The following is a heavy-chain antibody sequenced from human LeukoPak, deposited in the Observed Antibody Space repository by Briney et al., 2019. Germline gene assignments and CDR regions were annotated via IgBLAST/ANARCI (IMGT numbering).Heavy chain of an antibody. CDR3: ARDSRDIVVVAAGVHYYYYMDV. V-gene: IGHV3-30*01. CDR2: ISYDGSNK. J-gene: IGHJ6*03. D-gene: IGHD2-15*01. CDR1: GFTFSSYA. Sequence: GGSLSPSCAASGFTFSSYAMHWVRQAPGKGLEWVAVISYDGSNKYYADSVKGRFTISRDNSKNTLYLQMNSLRAEDTAVYYCARDSRDIVVVAAGVHYYYYMDVWGKGTTVTVSS.